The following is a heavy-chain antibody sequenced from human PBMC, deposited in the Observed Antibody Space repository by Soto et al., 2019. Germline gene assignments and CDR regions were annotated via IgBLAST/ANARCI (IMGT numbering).Heavy chain of an antibody. J-gene: IGHJ4*02. CDR2: ITPTGAT. CDR1: GFTFTNYA. CDR3: ARTDKFNSQSSSWANRFDY. D-gene: IGHD2-15*01. Sequence: EMQLLESGGGLVQPGGSLRLFCAASGFTFTNYAMTWVRQAPGKGLEWVSTITPTGATFYGDTVKGRFTISRDNSRSTVFLQMNSLRAEDTAMYYCARTDKFNSQSSSWANRFDYWGQGTLVTVSS. V-gene: IGHV3-23*01.